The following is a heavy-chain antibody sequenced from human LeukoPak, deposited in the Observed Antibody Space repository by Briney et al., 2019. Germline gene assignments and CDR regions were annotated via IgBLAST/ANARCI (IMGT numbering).Heavy chain of an antibody. V-gene: IGHV4-59*08. J-gene: IGHJ6*02. CDR2: IYYSEST. CDR1: GGSVSSYY. D-gene: IGHD1-26*01. Sequence: SETLSLTCTVSGGSVSSYYWSWIRQPPGKGLEWIGYIYYSESTNYNPSLKSRVTISVDTSKNQFSLKLSSVTAAGTAVYYWARLLWEPLRYYYYGMDVWGQGTTVTVSS. CDR3: ARLLWEPLRYYYYGMDV.